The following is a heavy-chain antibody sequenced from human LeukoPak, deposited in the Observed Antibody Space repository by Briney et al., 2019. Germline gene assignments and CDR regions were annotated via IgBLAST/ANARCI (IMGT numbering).Heavy chain of an antibody. V-gene: IGHV4-59*02. J-gene: IGHJ4*02. D-gene: IGHD5-12*01. CDR2: IYYTGST. CDR1: GGSDNDYY. CDR3: ARDGYDFFDL. Sequence: SETLSLTCSVSGGSDNDYYWSWVRQPPGKGLEWIGYIYYTGSTNYNPSLTSRVTLSVDTSKNQFSLRLNSVTAADTAVYYCARDGYDFFDLWGQGILVTVSS.